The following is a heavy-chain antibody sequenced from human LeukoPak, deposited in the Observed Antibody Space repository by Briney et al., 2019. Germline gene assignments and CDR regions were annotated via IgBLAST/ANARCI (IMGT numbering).Heavy chain of an antibody. J-gene: IGHJ4*02. D-gene: IGHD2-21*02. Sequence: GSLRLPCAASGFTFIRYSVNWVRQAPGKGLEWVAYIRTSSGGIYYADSVKGRFTISTDTAKNSLYLEMNNMRDGDTAVYYCARDDSWAFDYWGQGTLVTVSS. V-gene: IGHV3-48*02. CDR2: IRTSSGGI. CDR3: ARDDSWAFDY. CDR1: GFTFIRYS.